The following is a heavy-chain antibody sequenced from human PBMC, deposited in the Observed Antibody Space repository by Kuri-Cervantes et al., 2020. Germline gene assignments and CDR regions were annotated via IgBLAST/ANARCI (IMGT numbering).Heavy chain of an antibody. V-gene: IGHV3-9*01. J-gene: IGHJ3*01. CDR2: ISWNSGSI. Sequence: SLKISCAASGFTFDDYAMHWVRQGPGKGLEWVSGISWNSGSIGYADSVEGRFTISRDNAKNSLYLQMNSLRVEDTALYYCAKDARLHLGELSSWGQGTMVTVSS. CDR1: GFTFDDYA. D-gene: IGHD3-16*02. CDR3: AKDARLHLGELSS.